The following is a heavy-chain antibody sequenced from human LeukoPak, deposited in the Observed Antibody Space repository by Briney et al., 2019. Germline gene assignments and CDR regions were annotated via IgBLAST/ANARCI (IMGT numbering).Heavy chain of an antibody. Sequence: GGSLRLSCEAYGFMFNSFWMHWVRQGPGKGLVWVARIKTDGSESSYADFVRGRFIISRDNARNTLFLQMDSLRDDDTAVYFCARDVGPYGGSPGGDWGLGTLVTVSS. V-gene: IGHV3-74*01. D-gene: IGHD1-26*01. J-gene: IGHJ4*02. CDR2: IKTDGSES. CDR3: ARDVGPYGGSPGGD. CDR1: GFMFNSFW.